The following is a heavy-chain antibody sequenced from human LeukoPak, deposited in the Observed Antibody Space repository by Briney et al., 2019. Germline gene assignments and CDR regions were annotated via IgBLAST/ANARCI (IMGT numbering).Heavy chain of an antibody. J-gene: IGHJ3*02. CDR1: GGAFSSYA. CDR3: ASLNHSGFNAFDI. V-gene: IGHV1-69*05. Sequence: ASVKVSCKASGGAFSSYAISWVRQAPGQGLEWMGGIIPIFGTANYAQKFQGRVTITTDESTSTAYMELSSLRSEDTAVYYCASLNHSGFNAFDIWGQGTMVTVSS. CDR2: IIPIFGTA. D-gene: IGHD3-22*01.